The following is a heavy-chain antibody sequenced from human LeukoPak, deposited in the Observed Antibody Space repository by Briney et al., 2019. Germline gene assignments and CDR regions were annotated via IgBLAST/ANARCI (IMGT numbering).Heavy chain of an antibody. D-gene: IGHD3-10*02. CDR1: GYTFTGYY. Sequence: ASVKVSCKASGYTFTGYYMHWVRQAPGQGLEWMGWNNPNSGGTNYAQKFQGRVTMTRDTSISTAYMELSRLRSDDTAVYYCARGVPPSSWFDPWGQGTLVTVSS. CDR3: ARGVPPSSWFDP. J-gene: IGHJ5*02. V-gene: IGHV1-2*02. CDR2: NNPNSGGT.